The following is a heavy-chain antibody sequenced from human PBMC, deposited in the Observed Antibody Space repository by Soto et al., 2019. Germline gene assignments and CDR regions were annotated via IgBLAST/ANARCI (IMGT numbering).Heavy chain of an antibody. Sequence: GGSLRLSCAASGFTFSLYGMRWVRQAPGKGLEWVAAIWDDGRRKDYADSVKDRLFISRDNSKNTLYLQLDSLRPEDTAVYYCATWQGSLNFHYWGQGTLVTVSS. V-gene: IGHV3-33*01. CDR2: IWDDGRRK. J-gene: IGHJ4*02. CDR3: ATWQGSLNFHY. CDR1: GFTFSLYG.